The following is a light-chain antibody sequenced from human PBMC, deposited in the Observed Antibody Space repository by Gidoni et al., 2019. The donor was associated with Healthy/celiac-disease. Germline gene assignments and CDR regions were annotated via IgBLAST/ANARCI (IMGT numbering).Light chain of an antibody. CDR1: QSVSSVY. V-gene: IGKV3-20*01. Sequence: ESVLTQSPGTLSLSPGERATLSCRASQSVSSVYLAWYQQKPGQAPRLLISGASSRATGIPDRFSGSGSGTDFTLPIRRLEPEDLVVYYCQQYGRSPPMYTFGQGTKLEIK. CDR3: QQYGRSPPMYT. CDR2: GAS. J-gene: IGKJ2*01.